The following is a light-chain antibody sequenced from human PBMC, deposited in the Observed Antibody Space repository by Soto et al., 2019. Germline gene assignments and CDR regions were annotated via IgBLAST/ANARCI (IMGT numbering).Light chain of an antibody. J-gene: IGLJ1*01. CDR3: SSYTSSSTDV. V-gene: IGLV2-14*01. CDR2: DVS. Sequence: QSVLTQPASVSGSPGQSITISCTGTSSEIGGYNYVSWYQQHPGKAPKLMIYDVSNRPSGVSNRFSGSKSGNTASLTISGFQVEDEADYYCSSYTSSSTDVFGTGTKVTVL. CDR1: SSEIGGYNY.